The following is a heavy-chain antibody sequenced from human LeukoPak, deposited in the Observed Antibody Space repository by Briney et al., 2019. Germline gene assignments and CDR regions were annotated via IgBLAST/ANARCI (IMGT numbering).Heavy chain of an antibody. CDR3: ARLPIMVREIAHDAFDI. CDR1: GGSISSSSYY. J-gene: IGHJ3*02. V-gene: IGHV4-39*01. CDR2: IYYSGSI. Sequence: SETLSLTCTVSGGSISSSSYYWGWIRQPPGKGLEWIGSIYYSGSIYYNPSLKSRVTISVDTSKNQFSLKLSSVTAADTAVYYCARLPIMVREIAHDAFDIWGQGTMVTVSS. D-gene: IGHD3-10*01.